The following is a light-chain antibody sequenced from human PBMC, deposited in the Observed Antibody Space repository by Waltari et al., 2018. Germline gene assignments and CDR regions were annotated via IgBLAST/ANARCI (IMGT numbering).Light chain of an antibody. CDR2: GIS. J-gene: IGKJ4*01. CDR3: QQHSSWPLT. CDR1: ETIRSN. V-gene: IGKV3-15*01. Sequence: EIVMRQSPATLFVSPGERATLSCRASETIRSNFLAWYQQKPGQAPRLLIYGISTRATGIPARFSGNGSGTEFTLTISSLQSEDFAVYYCQQHSSWPLTFGGGTKVEIK.